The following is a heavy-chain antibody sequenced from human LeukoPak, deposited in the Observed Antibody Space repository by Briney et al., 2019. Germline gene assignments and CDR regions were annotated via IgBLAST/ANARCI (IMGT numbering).Heavy chain of an antibody. CDR1: GGPISSGSYY. D-gene: IGHD3-10*01. CDR3: ARDMGSGTYYYYYYMDV. V-gene: IGHV4-61*02. J-gene: IGHJ6*03. CDR2: IYTSGST. Sequence: PSQTLSLTCTVSGGPISSGSYYWSWIRQPAGKGLEWIGRIYTSGSTNYNPSLKSRVTISVDTSKNQFSLKLSSVTAADTAVYYCARDMGSGTYYYYYYMDVWGKGTTVTVSS.